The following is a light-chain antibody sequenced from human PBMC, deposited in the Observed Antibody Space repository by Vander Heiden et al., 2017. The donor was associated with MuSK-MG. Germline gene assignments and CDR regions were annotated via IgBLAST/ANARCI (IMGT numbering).Light chain of an antibody. V-gene: IGLV2-14*01. CDR2: EVS. Sequence: QSALTPPASVSVSPGHSIPISCTGTSSDVGGYNYVSWYQQHPGKAPKVMIYEVSNRPSGVSNRFSGSKSGNTASLTISGLQAEDEADYYCSSYTSSSTLVFGGGTKLTVL. J-gene: IGLJ3*02. CDR3: SSYTSSSTLV. CDR1: SSDVGGYNY.